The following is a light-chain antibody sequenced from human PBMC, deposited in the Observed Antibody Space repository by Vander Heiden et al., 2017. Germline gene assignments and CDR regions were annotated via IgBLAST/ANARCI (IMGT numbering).Light chain of an antibody. V-gene: IGKV1-39*01. CDR2: AAS. Sequence: ITSRASQSISSYLNWYQQKPGKAPKLLIYAASSLQSGVPSRFSGSGSGTDFTLTISSLQPEDFASYYCQQSDSTPPWTFGQGTKVEIK. CDR3: QQSDSTPPWT. CDR1: QSISSY. J-gene: IGKJ1*01.